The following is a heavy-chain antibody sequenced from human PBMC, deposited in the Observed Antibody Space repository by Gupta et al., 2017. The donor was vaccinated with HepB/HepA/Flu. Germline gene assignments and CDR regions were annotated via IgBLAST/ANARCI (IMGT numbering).Heavy chain of an antibody. D-gene: IGHD6-19*01. CDR2: IRPDGTQN. CDR1: GFTFSNSW. CDR3: ARDRGWLSHDY. V-gene: IGHV3-7*01. J-gene: IGHJ4*02. Sequence: EVQLVESGGGLVQHGGSLRLSCAASGFTFSNSWMSWVRQAPGKGLQWLINIRPDGTQNTYVDSVKGRFTISRDNARNLLYLQMNSLTAEDTAMYYCARDRGWLSHDYWGQGTLVAVSS.